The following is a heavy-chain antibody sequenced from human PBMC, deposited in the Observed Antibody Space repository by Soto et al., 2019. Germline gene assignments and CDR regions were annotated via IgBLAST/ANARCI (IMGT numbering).Heavy chain of an antibody. J-gene: IGHJ3*01. D-gene: IGHD4-17*01. CDR3: ATESWNPEFDYGGNRNDAFDL. Sequence: QVQLVQSGAEVKKPGSSVKVSCKASGGTFSSYAISWVRQAPGQGLEWMGGIIPIFGTANYAQKFQGRVTITADESTSTAYMELSSLRSEDTAVYYCATESWNPEFDYGGNRNDAFDLWGQGTMVTVSS. CDR1: GGTFSSYA. CDR2: IIPIFGTA. V-gene: IGHV1-69*01.